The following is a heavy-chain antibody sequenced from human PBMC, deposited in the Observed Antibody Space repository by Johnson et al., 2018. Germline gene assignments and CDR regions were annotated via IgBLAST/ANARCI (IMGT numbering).Heavy chain of an antibody. J-gene: IGHJ3*02. D-gene: IGHD1-14*01. CDR3: ARVGTNDVFDI. Sequence: QVQLVQSGGGVVQXGRSLRLSCAASGFSFSSYGTHWVRQAPGKGLEWVAIISYDGSNKYYADSGKGRFTISRDNSKNTVYLQMNSLRVEDMSVYYCARVGTNDVFDIWGQGAVVTVSS. CDR2: ISYDGSNK. CDR1: GFSFSSYG. V-gene: IGHV3-30*03.